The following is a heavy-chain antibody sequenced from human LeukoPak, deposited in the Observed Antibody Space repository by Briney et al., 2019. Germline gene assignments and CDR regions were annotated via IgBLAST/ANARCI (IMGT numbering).Heavy chain of an antibody. CDR1: GGSISSYY. J-gene: IGHJ5*02. D-gene: IGHD3-16*01. CDR3: ARSAPGEWFDP. Sequence: SETLSLTCTVSGGSISSYYWSWIRQPPGKGLEWIGYIYYSGSTNYNPSLKSRVTISVDTPKNQFSLKLSSVTAADTAVYYCARSAPGEWFDPWGQGTLVTVSS. CDR2: IYYSGST. V-gene: IGHV4-59*12.